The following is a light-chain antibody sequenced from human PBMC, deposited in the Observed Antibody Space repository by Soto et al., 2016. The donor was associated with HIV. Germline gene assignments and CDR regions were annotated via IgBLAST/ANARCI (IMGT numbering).Light chain of an antibody. CDR2: KAS. J-gene: IGKJ2*01. Sequence: DIQMTQSPSTLSASVGDRVTITCRASQSISNWLAWYQQKPGKAPKLLIYKASSLESGVPSRFSGSGSGTEFTLTISSLQPDDFATYYCQHYIDYSPLFTSGQGTKLEIK. CDR1: QSISNW. V-gene: IGKV1-5*03. CDR3: QHYIDYSPLFT.